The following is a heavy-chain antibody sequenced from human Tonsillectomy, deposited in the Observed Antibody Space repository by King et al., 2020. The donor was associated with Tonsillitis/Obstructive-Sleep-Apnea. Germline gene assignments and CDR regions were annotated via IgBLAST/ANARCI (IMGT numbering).Heavy chain of an antibody. CDR2: IDWDDDK. D-gene: IGHD6-13*01. CDR1: GFSLSTSGMC. J-gene: IGHJ4*02. CDR3: ARIQGIAAAGTGGFDY. Sequence: TLKESGPALVKPTQTLTLTCTFSGFSLSTSGMCVSWIRQPPEKALECLARIDWDDDKYYSTSLKTRLNISKDTSKNQVVLTMTNMDPVDTATYYCARIQGIAAAGTGGFDYWGQGTLVTVSS. V-gene: IGHV2-70*11.